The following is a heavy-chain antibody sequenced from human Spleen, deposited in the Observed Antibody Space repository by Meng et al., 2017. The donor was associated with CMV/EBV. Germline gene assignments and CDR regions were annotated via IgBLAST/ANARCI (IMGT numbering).Heavy chain of an antibody. J-gene: IGHJ6*02. V-gene: IGHV3-30*02. CDR1: GFTFSTYG. CDR2: IRYDGSNE. CDR3: AREGLGDYYYYGADV. D-gene: IGHD3/OR15-3a*01. Sequence: GGSLRFSCAASGFTFSTYGMHWVRQAPGKGLEWVAFIRYDGSNEYYADSVKGRFTISRDNSKNTLYLQMNSLRAEDTAEYYCAREGLGDYYYYGADVWGQGTTVTVSS.